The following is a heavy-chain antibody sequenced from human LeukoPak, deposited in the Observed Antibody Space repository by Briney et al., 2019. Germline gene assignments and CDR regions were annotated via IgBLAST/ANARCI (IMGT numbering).Heavy chain of an antibody. CDR1: GGSISSGSYY. V-gene: IGHV4-61*02. CDR2: IYTSGST. CDR3: AMMAGIYDSSGYLTLDY. Sequence: SETLSLTCTVSGGSISSGSYYRSWIRQPAGKGLEWIGRIYTSGSTNYNPSLKSRVTISVDTSKNQFSLKLSSVTAADTAVYYCAMMAGIYDSSGYLTLDYWGQGTLVTVSS. J-gene: IGHJ4*02. D-gene: IGHD3-22*01.